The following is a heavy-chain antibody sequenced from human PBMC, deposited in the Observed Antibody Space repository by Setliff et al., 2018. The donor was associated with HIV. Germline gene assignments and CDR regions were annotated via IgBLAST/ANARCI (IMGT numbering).Heavy chain of an antibody. CDR3: ARGGPIFYYYYMDV. V-gene: IGHV1-8*02. Sequence: GASVKVSCKASGYTFTSYDINWVRQATGQGLEWMGWMNPNSGNTGYAQKFQGRVTMTRNTSIRTAYMELSSLRSEDTAVHYCARGGPIFYYYYMDVWGKGTTVTV. D-gene: IGHD3-3*02. CDR2: MNPNSGNT. CDR1: GYTFTSYD. J-gene: IGHJ6*03.